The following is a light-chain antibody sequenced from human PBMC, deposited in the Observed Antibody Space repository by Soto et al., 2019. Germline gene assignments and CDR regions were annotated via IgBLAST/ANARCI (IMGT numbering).Light chain of an antibody. CDR1: QSISSW. V-gene: IGKV1-5*01. CDR2: DAS. CDR3: QQYKSYYT. J-gene: IGKJ2*01. Sequence: DIQMTQSPSTLSASVGDRVTITCRASQSISSWLAWYQQKPGKAPKLLIYDASSLESGVPSRFSGSGSGTEFTITISSMQPDDFATYYCQQYKSYYTFGQGTKLEIK.